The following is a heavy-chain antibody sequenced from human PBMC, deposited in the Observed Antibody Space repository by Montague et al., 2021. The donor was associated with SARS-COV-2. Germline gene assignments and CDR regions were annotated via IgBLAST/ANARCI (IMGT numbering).Heavy chain of an antibody. Sequence: SETLSLTCSRLVSWFRSDDWRWIRLHSRKELEWFGEFCLSGNTIYNPSVKSGVTISEDTSKNQFSLKLSSLTAADTAVYYCARVTKRVFTYDYDSSGDESDYWGQGTRVTVSA. CDR3: ARVTKRVFTYDYDSSGDESDY. V-gene: IGHV4-34*01. J-gene: IGHJ4*02. D-gene: IGHD3-22*01. CDR1: VSWFRSDD. CDR2: FCLSGNT.